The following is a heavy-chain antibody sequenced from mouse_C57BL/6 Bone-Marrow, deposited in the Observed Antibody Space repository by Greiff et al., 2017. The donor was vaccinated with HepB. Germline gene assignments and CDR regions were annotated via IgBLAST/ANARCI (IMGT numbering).Heavy chain of an antibody. CDR2: INPSSGYT. CDR1: GYTFTSYT. V-gene: IGHV1-4*01. Sequence: QVQLKQSGAELARPGASVKMSCKASGYTFTSYTMDWVKQRPGQGLEWIGYINPSSGYTKYNQKFKDKATLTADKSSSTAYMQLSSLTSEDSAVYYCALRSWFAYWGQGTLVTVSA. D-gene: IGHD1-1*01. J-gene: IGHJ3*01. CDR3: ALRSWFAY.